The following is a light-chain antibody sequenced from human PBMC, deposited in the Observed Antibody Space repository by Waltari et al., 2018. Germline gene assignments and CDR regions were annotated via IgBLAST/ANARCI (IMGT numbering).Light chain of an antibody. CDR1: SSNIGAGSA. CDR3: QSYDSSLSDVV. CDR2: GDS. J-gene: IGLJ2*01. V-gene: IGLV1-40*01. Sequence: QSVLTQPPSVSGAPGQSVPISCTGSSSNIGAGSAVHWYQQLPGTAPKLLIYGDSKRPSGVPDRFSGSKSGTSASLAITGLQAEDEADYYCQSYDSSLSDVVFGGGTKLTVL.